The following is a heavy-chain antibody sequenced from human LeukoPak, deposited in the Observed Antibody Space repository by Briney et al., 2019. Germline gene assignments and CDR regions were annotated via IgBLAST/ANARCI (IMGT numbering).Heavy chain of an antibody. CDR3: ARGTSIVGATAIDY. Sequence: ASVKVSCKASGYTFTGYYMHWVRQAPGQGLEWMGWINPNSGGTNYAQKFQGWVTMTRDTSISTAYMELSRLRSDDTAVYYCARGTSIVGATAIDYWGQGTLVTVSS. V-gene: IGHV1-2*04. J-gene: IGHJ4*02. CDR2: INPNSGGT. CDR1: GYTFTGYY. D-gene: IGHD1-26*01.